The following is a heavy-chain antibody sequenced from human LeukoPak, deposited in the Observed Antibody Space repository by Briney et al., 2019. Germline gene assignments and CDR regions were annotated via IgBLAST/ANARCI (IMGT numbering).Heavy chain of an antibody. J-gene: IGHJ4*02. V-gene: IGHV5-51*01. CDR3: ARQGTGEIDF. CDR2: IYPGDSDI. CDR1: GYSFSNYW. Sequence: GESLKISCQGSGYSFSNYWIVWVRQMSGKGLEWMGIIYPGDSDIKYSPSLQGQVTISADKSISTAYLQWSSLKASDTAMYYCARQGTGEIDFWGQGTLVTVSS. D-gene: IGHD7-27*01.